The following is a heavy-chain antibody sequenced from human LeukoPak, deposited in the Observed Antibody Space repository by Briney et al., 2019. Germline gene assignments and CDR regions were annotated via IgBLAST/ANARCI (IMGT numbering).Heavy chain of an antibody. CDR3: ARDIVVAGRGGFVY. Sequence: GGSLRLSCAASGFTFSDYSMTWVRQAPGKGLEWVSSISSKSNYIYYADSGKGRFTISRDNAKHSVFLQMTSLRADDTAVYYCARDIVVAGRGGFVYWGQGTLVTVSS. CDR1: GFTFSDYS. CDR2: ISSKSNYI. V-gene: IGHV3-21*01. J-gene: IGHJ4*02. D-gene: IGHD6-19*01.